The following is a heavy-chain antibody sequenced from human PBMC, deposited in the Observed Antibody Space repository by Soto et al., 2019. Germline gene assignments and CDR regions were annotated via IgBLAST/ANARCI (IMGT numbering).Heavy chain of an antibody. J-gene: IGHJ3*01. Sequence: GGSLRLSCVASEYSFTRYTIYWVRQAPGKGLEWVSSISSSSSYIYYADSVKGRFTISRDNARTSVYLQMNSLRAEDTAVYYCARDYSASGSHYNVRCAFDEWGQGTEVTVSS. CDR2: ISSSSSYI. CDR1: EYSFTRYT. D-gene: IGHD3-10*01. CDR3: ARDYSASGSHYNVRCAFDE. V-gene: IGHV3-21*01.